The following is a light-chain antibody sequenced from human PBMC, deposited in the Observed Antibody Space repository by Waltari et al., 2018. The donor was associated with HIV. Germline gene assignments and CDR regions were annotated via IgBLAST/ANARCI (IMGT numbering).Light chain of an antibody. Sequence: QSELTQSPSATGTPGQRITISCSGSSPNLERSYVSWYKQFPGATPKVLISKDNARPSGVPDRISGSKSGTSASLLISGLRSDDEADYYCAVWDESLDGWLFGGGTKLTVL. CDR1: SPNLERSY. J-gene: IGLJ3*02. CDR3: AVWDESLDGWL. V-gene: IGLV1-47*01. CDR2: KDN.